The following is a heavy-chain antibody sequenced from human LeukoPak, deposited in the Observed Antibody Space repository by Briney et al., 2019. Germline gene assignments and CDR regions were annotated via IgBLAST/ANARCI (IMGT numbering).Heavy chain of an antibody. V-gene: IGHV3-15*01. J-gene: IGHJ4*02. D-gene: IGHD2-15*01. CDR1: GFSFSDAG. CDR2: IKSSGDGGTT. CDR3: TTDGGY. Sequence: GGSLRLSCEASGFSFSDAGMSWVRQAPGKGLEWVGRIKSSGDGGTTDYTAPVKGRFTISRDDSRNTVFLQMNTLKTEDTAVYYCTTDGGYWGQGTLVTVSS.